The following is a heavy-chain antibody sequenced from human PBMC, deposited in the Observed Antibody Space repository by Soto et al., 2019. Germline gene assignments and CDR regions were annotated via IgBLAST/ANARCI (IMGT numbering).Heavy chain of an antibody. Sequence: KTSETLSLTCTVSGGSISSYYWSWIRQPAGKGLEWIGRIYTSGSTNYNPSLKSRVTMSVDTSKNQFSLKLSSVTAADTAVYYCARGWLVGRNYYYGMDVWGQGTTVTVSS. CDR3: ARGWLVGRNYYYGMDV. J-gene: IGHJ6*02. V-gene: IGHV4-4*07. CDR1: GGSISSYY. CDR2: IYTSGST. D-gene: IGHD6-19*01.